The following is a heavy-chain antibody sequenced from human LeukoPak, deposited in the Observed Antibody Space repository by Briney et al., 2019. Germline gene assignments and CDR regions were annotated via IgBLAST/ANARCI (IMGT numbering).Heavy chain of an antibody. Sequence: SETLSLTCTVSGGSISSYYWSWIRQPPGKGLEWIGYIYYSGSTNYNPSLKSRVTISVDTSKNQFSLKLSSVTAADTAVYYCARHEGFIAAAGTDYFDYSGQGTLVTVYS. CDR2: IYYSGST. CDR1: GGSISSYY. CDR3: ARHEGFIAAAGTDYFDY. V-gene: IGHV4-59*08. D-gene: IGHD6-13*01. J-gene: IGHJ4*02.